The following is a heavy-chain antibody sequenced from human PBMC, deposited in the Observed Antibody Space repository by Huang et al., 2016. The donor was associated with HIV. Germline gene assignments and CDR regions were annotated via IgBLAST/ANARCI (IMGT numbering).Heavy chain of an antibody. J-gene: IGHJ4*02. V-gene: IGHV3-30-3*01. CDR1: GFTFSNYA. Sequence: QVQLVESGGGVVQPGTSLRLFCAASGFTFSNYAMNWVRQAPGKGLEWVAVISNEGSTKYYADSVKGRFTISRDNSKNTVYLQMNSLRAEDTAVYYCARSEPSRYYFDYWGQGTLVTVSS. CDR3: ARSEPSRYYFDY. CDR2: ISNEGSTK.